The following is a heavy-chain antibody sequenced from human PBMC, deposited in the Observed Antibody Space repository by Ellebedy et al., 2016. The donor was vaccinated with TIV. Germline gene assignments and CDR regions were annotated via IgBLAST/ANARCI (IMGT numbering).Heavy chain of an antibody. CDR3: ATTTGAYYRQPLAS. CDR1: GFTFSSSA. Sequence: PGGSLRLSCAASGFTFSSSAMHWVRQAPGKGLEWVALIRNDGGRDFYADSVRGRFTISRDVSSNTLHLKMHSLRAEDTALYYCATTTGAYYRQPLASWGRGTLVTVSS. V-gene: IGHV3-30*02. D-gene: IGHD1-26*01. J-gene: IGHJ5*01. CDR2: IRNDGGRD.